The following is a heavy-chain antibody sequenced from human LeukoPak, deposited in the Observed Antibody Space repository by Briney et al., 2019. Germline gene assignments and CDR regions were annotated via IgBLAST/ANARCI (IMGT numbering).Heavy chain of an antibody. D-gene: IGHD6-13*01. CDR1: GGSISSSNW. J-gene: IGHJ5*01. V-gene: IGHV4-4*02. CDR3: ARDGSSWAFDS. CDR2: IYYSGST. Sequence: SGTLSLTCAVSGGSISSSNWWSWVRQPPGKGLEWIGYIYYSGSTNYNPSLKSRVTISVDTSKNQFSLKLSSVTAADTAVYYCARDGSSWAFDSWGQGTLVTVSS.